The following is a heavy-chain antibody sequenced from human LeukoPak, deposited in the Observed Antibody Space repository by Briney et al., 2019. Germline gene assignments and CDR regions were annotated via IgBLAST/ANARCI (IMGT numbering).Heavy chain of an antibody. CDR3: ARTPSPYHCGDYPYYFDY. V-gene: IGHV3-53*01. CDR1: GFTVSSNY. Sequence: GGSLRLSCAASGFTVSSNYMSWVRQAPGKGLEWVSVIYSGGSTYYADSVKGRFTISRDNSKNTLYLQMNSLRAEDTAVYYCARTPSPYHCGDYPYYFDYWGQGTLVTVSS. D-gene: IGHD4-17*01. J-gene: IGHJ4*02. CDR2: IYSGGST.